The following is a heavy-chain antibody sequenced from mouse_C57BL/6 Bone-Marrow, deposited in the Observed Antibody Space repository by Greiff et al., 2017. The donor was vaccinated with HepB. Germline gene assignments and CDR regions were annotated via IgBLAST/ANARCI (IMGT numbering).Heavy chain of an antibody. J-gene: IGHJ2*01. CDR1: GYTFTEYT. Sequence: QVQLQQSGAELVKPGASVKLSCKASGYTFTEYTIHWVKQRSGQGLEWIGWFYPGSGSIKYNEKFKDKATLTADKSSSTVYMKLSRLTSEDSAVYFCARHEEYYGSSYWIYFDYWGQGTTLTVSS. V-gene: IGHV1-62-2*01. CDR3: ARHEEYYGSSYWIYFDY. D-gene: IGHD1-1*01. CDR2: FYPGSGSI.